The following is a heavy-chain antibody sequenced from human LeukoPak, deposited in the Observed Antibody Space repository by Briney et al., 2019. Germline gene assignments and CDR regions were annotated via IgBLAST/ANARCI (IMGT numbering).Heavy chain of an antibody. J-gene: IGHJ3*02. CDR1: GFTFSSYA. Sequence: GGSLRLSCAASGFTFSSYAMHWVRQAPGKGLEYVSAISSNGGSTYYANSVKGRFTISRDNSKNTLYLQMGSLRAEDMAVYYCARGATRDDAFDIWGQGTMVTVSS. CDR3: ARGATRDDAFDI. V-gene: IGHV3-64*01. CDR2: ISSNGGST.